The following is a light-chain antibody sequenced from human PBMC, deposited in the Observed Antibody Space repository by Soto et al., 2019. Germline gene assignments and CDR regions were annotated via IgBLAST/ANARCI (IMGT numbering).Light chain of an antibody. CDR2: AAS. CDR3: QHYNNLPYT. V-gene: IGKV3-15*01. CDR1: QSVSRN. J-gene: IGKJ2*01. Sequence: EIVMTQSPATLSVSPGERATLSCRASQSVSRNLAWYQQRPGQAPRLLIYAASTRATGVPARISGRGSGTEFTLTISRLQSEDFAVYYCQHYNNLPYTFGQGTKLEIK.